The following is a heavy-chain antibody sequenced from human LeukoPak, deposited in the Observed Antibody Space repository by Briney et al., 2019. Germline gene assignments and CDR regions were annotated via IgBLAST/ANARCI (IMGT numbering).Heavy chain of an antibody. V-gene: IGHV3-21*06. D-gene: IGHD3-10*01. CDR3: ARVGRITIVRGVLKGPIDY. Sequence: PGGSLRLSCAASGFTFSSYSMNWVRQAPGKGLEWVSSISSSSSYIYYADSVKGRFTISRDNAKNSLYLQMNSLRAEDTAVYYCARVGRITIVRGVLKGPIDYCGQGTLVTVSS. CDR1: GFTFSSYS. J-gene: IGHJ4*02. CDR2: ISSSSSYI.